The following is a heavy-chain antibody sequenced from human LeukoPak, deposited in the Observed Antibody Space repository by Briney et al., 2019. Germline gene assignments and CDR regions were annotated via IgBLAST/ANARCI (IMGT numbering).Heavy chain of an antibody. CDR1: GGSFSGYY. V-gene: IGHV4-34*01. J-gene: IGHJ5*02. D-gene: IGHD2-2*01. CDR3: ARGPYCSSTSCLTYWFDP. Sequence: ASETLSLTCAVYGGSFSGYYWSWIRQPPGKGLEWIGEINHSGSTNYNPSLKSRVTISVDTSKNQFSLKLSSVTAADMAVYYCARGPYCSSTSCLTYWFDPWGQGTLVTVSS. CDR2: INHSGST.